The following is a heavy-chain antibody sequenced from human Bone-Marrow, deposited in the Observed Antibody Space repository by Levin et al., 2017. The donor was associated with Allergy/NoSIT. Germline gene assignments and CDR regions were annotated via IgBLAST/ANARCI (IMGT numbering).Heavy chain of an antibody. CDR3: QIAARGY. J-gene: IGHJ4*02. Sequence: AGGSLRLSCAASGFTFSNYWMSWVRQIPGKGLQWLANIKQDGSEKYYVDSVKGRFTISRDNAKSSLYLQMNSLRADDTAVYYCQIAARGYWGQGTLVTVSS. V-gene: IGHV3-7*01. CDR1: GFTFSNYW. CDR2: IKQDGSEK. D-gene: IGHD6-6*01.